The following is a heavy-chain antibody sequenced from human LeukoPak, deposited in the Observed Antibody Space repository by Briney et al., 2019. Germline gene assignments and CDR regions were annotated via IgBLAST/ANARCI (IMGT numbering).Heavy chain of an antibody. V-gene: IGHV3-23*01. J-gene: IGHJ5*02. CDR1: GFTFSESW. D-gene: IGHD1-1*01. CDR3: AKGPRVVGNNWFDP. CDR2: ISGSGGST. Sequence: GGSLRLSCAASGFTFSESWMGWVRQAPGKGLEWVSAISGSGGSTYYADSVKGRFTISRDNSKNTLYLQMNSLRAEDTAVYYCAKGPRVVGNNWFDPWGQGTLVTVSS.